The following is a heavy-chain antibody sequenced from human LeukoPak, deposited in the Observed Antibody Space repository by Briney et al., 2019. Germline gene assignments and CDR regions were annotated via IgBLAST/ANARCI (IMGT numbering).Heavy chain of an antibody. D-gene: IGHD5-18*01. CDR2: IYTSGST. J-gene: IGHJ6*03. CDR1: GGSISSYY. CDR3: AREGSYGSYYYYYMDV. Sequence: SDTLSLTCTVSGGSISSYYWSWIRQPAEKGLEWIGRIYTSGSTNYNPSLKSRVTMSVDTSKNQFSLKLSSVTAADTAVYYCAREGSYGSYYYYYMDVWGKGTTVTVSS. V-gene: IGHV4-4*07.